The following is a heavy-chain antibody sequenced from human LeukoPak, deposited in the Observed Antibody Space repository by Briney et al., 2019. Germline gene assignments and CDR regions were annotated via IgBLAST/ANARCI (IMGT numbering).Heavy chain of an antibody. CDR3: ARHRLFDTIGYYYDFDY. D-gene: IGHD3-22*01. V-gene: IGHV4-38-2*01. Sequence: PSETLSLTCAVSGYSISGGYHWGWIRQPPGKGLEWIGSLYYSGSAYHNPSLKSRVTMSLDTSKNQFSLRLSSVTAADTAVHYCARHRLFDTIGYYYDFDYWGQGTLVTVSS. J-gene: IGHJ4*02. CDR2: LYYSGSA. CDR1: GYSISGGYH.